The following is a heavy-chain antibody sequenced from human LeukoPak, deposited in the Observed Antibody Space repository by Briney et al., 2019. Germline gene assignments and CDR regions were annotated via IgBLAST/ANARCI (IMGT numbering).Heavy chain of an antibody. D-gene: IGHD1-26*01. CDR1: GGSISSYY. Sequence: PSETLSLTCTVSGGSISSYYWSWIRQPPGKGLEWIGYIYYSGSTNYNPSLKSRVTISVDTSKNQFSLKLSSVTAADTAVYYCSRVGRRPLGIFYAFDIWGQGTMVTVSS. J-gene: IGHJ3*02. CDR2: IYYSGST. CDR3: SRVGRRPLGIFYAFDI. V-gene: IGHV4-59*01.